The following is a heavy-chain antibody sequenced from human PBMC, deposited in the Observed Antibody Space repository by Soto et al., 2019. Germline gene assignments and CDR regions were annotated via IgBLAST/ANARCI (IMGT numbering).Heavy chain of an antibody. CDR3: AREGDSSVFADY. CDR1: GFTFSSYW. J-gene: IGHJ4*02. V-gene: IGHV3-74*01. Sequence: EVQLVESGGRLVQPGGSLRLSCAASGFTFSSYWMHWVRQAPGKGLVWVSRINSDGSSTYYADSVKGRFTISRDNAKNTVYLQMNSLRAEDTAVYYCAREGDSSVFADYWGQGTLTTVSS. D-gene: IGHD3-22*01. CDR2: INSDGSST.